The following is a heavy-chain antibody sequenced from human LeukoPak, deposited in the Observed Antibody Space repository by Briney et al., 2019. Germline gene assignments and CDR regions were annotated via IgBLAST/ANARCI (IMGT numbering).Heavy chain of an antibody. V-gene: IGHV1-24*01. CDR2: FGPEDGET. Sequence: ASVKVSCKVSGYTLTEFSMHWVRQAPGKGLEWMGAFGPEDGETIYAQDFQGRVTMTEDTSTGTTYMELSSLRSEDTAVYYCATGSSGSIDYWGQGTLVTVSS. D-gene: IGHD6-19*01. CDR3: ATGSSGSIDY. CDR1: GYTLTEFS. J-gene: IGHJ4*02.